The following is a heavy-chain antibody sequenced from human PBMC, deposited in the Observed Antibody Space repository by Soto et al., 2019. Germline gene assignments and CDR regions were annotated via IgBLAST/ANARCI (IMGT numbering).Heavy chain of an antibody. Sequence: QPGGSLRLSCAASAFTVNHNYMNWVRQAPGKGLEWVSLIFAGGDTYYADSVKGRFTISRDNSKNTLYLQMNSLRVEDTAVYYCAREGMNDWDRYYGMDVWGQGTTVTVSS. CDR2: IFAGGDT. CDR3: AREGMNDWDRYYGMDV. D-gene: IGHD3-9*01. J-gene: IGHJ6*02. V-gene: IGHV3-53*01. CDR1: AFTVNHNY.